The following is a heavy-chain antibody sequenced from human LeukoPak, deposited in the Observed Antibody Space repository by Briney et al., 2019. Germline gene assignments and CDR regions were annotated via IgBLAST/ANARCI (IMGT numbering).Heavy chain of an antibody. CDR3: AKDRGIVVVEGFLDY. CDR2: IRYDGSNK. Sequence: GGSLRLSCAASGFTFSSYGMHWVRQAPGKGLEWVAFIRYDGSNKYYADSVKGRFTISRDNSKNTLYLQMNSLRAEDTAVYYCAKDRGIVVVEGFLDYWGQGTLVTVSS. J-gene: IGHJ4*02. D-gene: IGHD3-22*01. V-gene: IGHV3-30*02. CDR1: GFTFSSYG.